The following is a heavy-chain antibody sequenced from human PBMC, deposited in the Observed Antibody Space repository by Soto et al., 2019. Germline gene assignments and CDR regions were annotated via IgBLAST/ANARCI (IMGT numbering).Heavy chain of an antibody. V-gene: IGHV5-51*01. CDR3: ARAGLTFGGVIDYYDAFDI. CDR2: IYPGDSDT. D-gene: IGHD3-16*02. CDR1: GYSFTSYW. J-gene: IGHJ3*02. Sequence: GESLKISCKGSGYSFTSYWIGWVRQMPGKGLEWMGIIYPGDSDTRYSPSFQGQVTISADKSISTAYLQWSSLKASDTAMYYCARAGLTFGGVIDYYDAFDIWGQGTMVTVSS.